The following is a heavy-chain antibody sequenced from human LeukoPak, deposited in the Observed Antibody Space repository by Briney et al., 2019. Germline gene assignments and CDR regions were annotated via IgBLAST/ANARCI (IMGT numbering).Heavy chain of an antibody. D-gene: IGHD4-17*01. CDR1: GITASSYA. Sequence: PGGSLRLSCAASGITASSYAMTWVRQAPGKGLEWVSSISGSGDRTMYADSVKGRFTISGDNFKNTLYLQMNSLRAEDTAVYHCAKDPNGDYIGAFDMWGQGTMVTVSS. V-gene: IGHV3-23*01. CDR2: ISGSGDRT. CDR3: AKDPNGDYIGAFDM. J-gene: IGHJ3*02.